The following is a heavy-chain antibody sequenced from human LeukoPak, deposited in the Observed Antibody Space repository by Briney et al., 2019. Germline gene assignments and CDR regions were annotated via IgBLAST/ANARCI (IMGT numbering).Heavy chain of an antibody. CDR2: INPISGGT. CDR3: ASLGATTIHYYGMDV. D-gene: IGHD1-26*01. Sequence: ASVKVSCKASGGTFSSYAISWVRQAPGQGLEWMGWINPISGGTNYAQKFQGSVTMTRDASITTVYMELSSLRSDDTAVYYCASLGATTIHYYGMDVWGQGTTVTVSS. V-gene: IGHV1-2*02. CDR1: GGTFSSYA. J-gene: IGHJ6*02.